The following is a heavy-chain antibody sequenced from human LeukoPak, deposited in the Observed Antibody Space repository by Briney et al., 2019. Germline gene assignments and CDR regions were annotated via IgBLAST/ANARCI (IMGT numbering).Heavy chain of an antibody. V-gene: IGHV3-23*01. CDR3: ANSYCSSTSCYLYYFDY. CDR2: ISGSGGST. J-gene: IGHJ4*02. CDR1: GFTFSSYA. Sequence: GGSLRLSCAASGFTFSSYAMSWVRLAPGKGLEWVSAISGSGGSTYYADSVKGRFTISRDNSKNTLYLQMNSLRAEDTAVYYCANSYCSSTSCYLYYFDYWGQGTLVTVSS. D-gene: IGHD2-2*01.